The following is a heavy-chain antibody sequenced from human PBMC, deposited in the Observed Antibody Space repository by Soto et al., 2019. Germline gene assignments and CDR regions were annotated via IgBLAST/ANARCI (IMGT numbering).Heavy chain of an antibody. CDR1: GVTFRRYD. V-gene: IGHV3-23*01. CDR2: ITGSGSST. J-gene: IGHJ2*01. Sequence: GGSLRLPWAASGVTFRRYDKNGVRQPPGKGLEWVSVITGSGSSTYNAESVKGRFTISRDNSRNTRYLQMNSRRAEDTAVYYCFNECSGYPRYLYSVHARRATDL. D-gene: IGHD3-22*01. CDR3: FNECSGYPRYLYSVHARRATDL.